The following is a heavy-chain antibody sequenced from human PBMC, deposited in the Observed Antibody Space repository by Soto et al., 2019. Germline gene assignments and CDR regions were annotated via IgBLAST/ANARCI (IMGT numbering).Heavy chain of an antibody. CDR3: ARDWGSSGWYNWFDP. V-gene: IGHV1-3*01. Sequence: ASVKVSCKASGYTFTSYAMHWVRQAPGQRLEWMGWINAGNGNTKYEDSVRGRFTISRDNSKNTVYLDMNNLRPEDTAVYYCARDWGSSGWYNWFDPWGQGTLVTVSS. CDR2: INAGNGNT. D-gene: IGHD6-19*01. J-gene: IGHJ5*02. CDR1: GYTFTSYA.